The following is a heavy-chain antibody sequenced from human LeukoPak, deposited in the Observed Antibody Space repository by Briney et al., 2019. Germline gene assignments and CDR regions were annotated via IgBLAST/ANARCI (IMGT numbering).Heavy chain of an antibody. D-gene: IGHD4-17*01. CDR3: AKGSKMTTVTPADY. CDR2: ISGSGGST. Sequence: GGSLRPSCAAPGFTFSSYAMSWVRQAPGKGLEWVSAISGSGGSTYYADSVKGRFTISRDNSKNTLYLQMNSLRAEDTAVYYCAKGSKMTTVTPADYWGQGTLVTVSS. CDR1: GFTFSSYA. V-gene: IGHV3-23*01. J-gene: IGHJ4*02.